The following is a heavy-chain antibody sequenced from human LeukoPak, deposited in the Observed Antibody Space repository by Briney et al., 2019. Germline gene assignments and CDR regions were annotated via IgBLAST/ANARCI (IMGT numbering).Heavy chain of an antibody. CDR1: GLTFSGYW. J-gene: IGHJ4*02. CDR3: ARDYEIY. V-gene: IGHV3-74*01. D-gene: IGHD5-12*01. Sequence: GGSLRLSCAASGLTFSGYWMHWVRQAPGKGLVWVSRIKSDGSITSYADSVKGRFTISRDNAKNTLYLQMNSLRAEDTAVYYCARDYEIYWGQGTLVTVSS. CDR2: IKSDGSIT.